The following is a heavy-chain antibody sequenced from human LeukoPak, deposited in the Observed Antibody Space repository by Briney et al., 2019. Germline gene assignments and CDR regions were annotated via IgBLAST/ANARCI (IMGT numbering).Heavy chain of an antibody. D-gene: IGHD3-10*01. CDR1: GFTFSSYG. V-gene: IGHV3-30*18. J-gene: IGHJ4*02. CDR2: ISYDGSNK. Sequence: PGRALRLSCAASGFTFSSYGMHWVRQAPGKGLEWVAVISYDGSNKYYADSVKGRFTISRDNSKNTLYLQMNSLRAEDTAVYYGAKEMDPYGSGSYYPYFAFDYWGQGTLVTVSS. CDR3: AKEMDPYGSGSYYPYFAFDY.